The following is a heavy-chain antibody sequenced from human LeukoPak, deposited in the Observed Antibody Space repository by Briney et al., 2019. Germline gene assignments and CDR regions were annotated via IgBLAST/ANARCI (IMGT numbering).Heavy chain of an antibody. D-gene: IGHD3-10*01. CDR2: ISSNGGST. J-gene: IGHJ4*02. Sequence: GGSLRLSCAASGFTFSSYAMHWVRQAPGKGLEYVSAISSNGGSTYHANSVKGRFTISRDNSKNTLYLQMGSLRAEDMAVYYCARVGPYYYGSIDYWGQGTLVTVSS. CDR3: ARVGPYYYGSIDY. V-gene: IGHV3-64*01. CDR1: GFTFSSYA.